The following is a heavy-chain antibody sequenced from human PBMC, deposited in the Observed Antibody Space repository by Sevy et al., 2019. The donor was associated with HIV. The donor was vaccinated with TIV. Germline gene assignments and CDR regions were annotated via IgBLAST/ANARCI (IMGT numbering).Heavy chain of an antibody. D-gene: IGHD2-21*02. CDR1: GYTFTSYY. CDR2: INPSGGST. J-gene: IGHJ4*02. Sequence: ASVKVSCKASGYTFTSYYIHWVRQAPGQGLEWMGIINPSGGSTSYAQKFQGRVTMTRDKSTGTVYMELSSLTSEDTAVYYCARSIVVVTSIPGAERGGPSDYWGQGTLVTVSS. V-gene: IGHV1-46*01. CDR3: ARSIVVVTSIPGAERGGPSDY.